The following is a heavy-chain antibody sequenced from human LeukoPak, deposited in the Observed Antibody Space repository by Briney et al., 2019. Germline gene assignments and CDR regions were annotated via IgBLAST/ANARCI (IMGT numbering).Heavy chain of an antibody. Sequence: PGGSQRLSCAASGFTFRSYAMNWVRQAPGKGLEWVSSISGTRDSPHYADSVKGRFTISRDNSKNTLYLQMNSLRAEDTAFYYCAKVIGWFDPWGQGTLVTVSS. CDR2: ISGTRDSP. CDR1: GFTFRSYA. V-gene: IGHV3-23*01. CDR3: AKVIGWFDP. J-gene: IGHJ5*02.